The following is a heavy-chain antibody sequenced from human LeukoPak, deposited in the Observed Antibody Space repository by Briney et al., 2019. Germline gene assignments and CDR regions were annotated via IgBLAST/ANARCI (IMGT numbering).Heavy chain of an antibody. V-gene: IGHV1-2*02. J-gene: IGHJ4*02. CDR1: GYTFTGYY. CDR2: INPNSGGT. D-gene: IGHD1-26*01. CDR3: ARGDSGSYSGGFDY. Sequence: ASVKVSCKASGYTFTGYYMHWVRQAPGQGLEWMGWINPNSGGTNYAQKFQGRVTMTRDTSISTAYMELSRLRSDDTAVYYCARGDSGSYSGGFDYWGQGTLVTVSS.